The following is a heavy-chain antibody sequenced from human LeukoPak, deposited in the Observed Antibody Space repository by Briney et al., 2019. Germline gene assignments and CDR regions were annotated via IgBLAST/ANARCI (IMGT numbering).Heavy chain of an antibody. Sequence: GGSLRLSCTASGFTFNNYAMAWVRQAPGKGLEWVSAITGSGAYTDYADSVKGRFTISRDNSKNTIYLQMNSLRAEDTAVYYCVRVAYDVLTGYENYYDYWGQGTLVTVSS. CDR2: ITGSGAYT. CDR1: GFTFNNYA. J-gene: IGHJ4*02. D-gene: IGHD3-9*01. CDR3: VRVAYDVLTGYENYYDY. V-gene: IGHV3-23*01.